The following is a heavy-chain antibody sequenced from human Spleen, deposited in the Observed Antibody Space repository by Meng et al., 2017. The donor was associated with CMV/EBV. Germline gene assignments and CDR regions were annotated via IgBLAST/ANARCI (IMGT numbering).Heavy chain of an antibody. V-gene: IGHV1-69*10. CDR2: IIPILGIA. D-gene: IGHD1-7*01. CDR1: GGTFSSYA. CDR3: ARGQFLGITGTIGFGY. J-gene: IGHJ4*02. Sequence: SVKVSCKASGGTFSSYAISWVRQAPGQGLEWMGGIIPILGIANYAQKFQGRVTITADKSTSTAYMELSSLRSEDTAVYYCARGQFLGITGTIGFGYWGQGTLVTVSS.